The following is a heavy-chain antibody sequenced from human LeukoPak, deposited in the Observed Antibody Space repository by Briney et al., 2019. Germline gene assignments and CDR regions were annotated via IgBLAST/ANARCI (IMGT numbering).Heavy chain of an antibody. CDR2: ISTFNGHT. J-gene: IGHJ6*03. Sequence: ASVKVSCKASGYTFTTYGISWVRQAPGHGLEWMGWISTFNGHTNYAQSRQDRVTMTTDTSTSTVYMELSSLISDDTAVYYCARVYTVNYYYYMDVWGKGTPVTVSS. CDR3: ARVYTVNYYYYMDV. CDR1: GYTFTTYG. D-gene: IGHD4-17*01. V-gene: IGHV1-18*01.